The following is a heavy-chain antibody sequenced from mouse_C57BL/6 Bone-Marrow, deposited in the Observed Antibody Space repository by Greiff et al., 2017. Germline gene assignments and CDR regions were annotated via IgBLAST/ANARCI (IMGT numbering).Heavy chain of an antibody. V-gene: IGHV1-82*01. CDR1: GYAFSSSW. CDR2: IYPGDGDT. D-gene: IGHD5-5*01. CDR3: TTPYSPFDY. J-gene: IGHJ2*01. Sequence: QVQLKESGPELVKPGASVKISCKASGYAFSSSWMNWVKQRPGKGLEWIGRIYPGDGDTNYNGKFKGKATLTADKSSSTAYMQLSSLTSEDTAVYYCTTPYSPFDYWGQGTTLTVSS.